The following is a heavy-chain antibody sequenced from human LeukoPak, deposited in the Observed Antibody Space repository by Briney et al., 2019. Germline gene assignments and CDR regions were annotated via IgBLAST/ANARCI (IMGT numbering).Heavy chain of an antibody. J-gene: IGHJ4*02. V-gene: IGHV4-61*02. Sequence: SETLSLTCTVSGGSISSGSYYWSWIRQPAGKGLEWIGRIYTSGSTNYNPSLKSRVTISVDTSKDQFSLKLSSVTAADTAVYYCARHSVTGGYAYDYWGQGTLVTVSS. CDR1: GGSISSGSYY. D-gene: IGHD5-12*01. CDR2: IYTSGST. CDR3: ARHSVTGGYAYDY.